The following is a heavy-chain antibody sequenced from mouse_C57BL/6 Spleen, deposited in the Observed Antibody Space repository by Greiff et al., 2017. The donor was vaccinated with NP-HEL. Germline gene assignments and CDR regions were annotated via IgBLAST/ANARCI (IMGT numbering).Heavy chain of an antibody. CDR3: TGGRLREFAY. CDR1: GFTFSNYW. D-gene: IGHD2-4*01. Sequence: KVEESGGGLVQPGGSMKLSCVASGFTFSNYWMNWVRQSPEKGLEWVAQIRLKSDNYATHYAESVKGRFTISRDDSKSSVYLQMNNLRAEDTGIYYCTGGRLREFAYWGQGTLVTVSA. CDR2: IRLKSDNYAT. V-gene: IGHV6-3*01. J-gene: IGHJ3*01.